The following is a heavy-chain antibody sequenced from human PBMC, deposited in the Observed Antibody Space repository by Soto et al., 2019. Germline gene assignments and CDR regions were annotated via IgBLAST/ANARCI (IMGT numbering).Heavy chain of an antibody. Sequence: GGSLRLSCAASGFTFSSYAMSWVRQAPGKGLEWVSAISGSGGSTYYADSVKGRFTISRDNSKNTLYLQMNSLRAEDTAVYYCAKDGSMELLGDYDYWGQGTLVTVSS. CDR1: GFTFSSYA. D-gene: IGHD1-7*01. J-gene: IGHJ4*02. CDR3: AKDGSMELLGDYDY. V-gene: IGHV3-23*01. CDR2: ISGSGGST.